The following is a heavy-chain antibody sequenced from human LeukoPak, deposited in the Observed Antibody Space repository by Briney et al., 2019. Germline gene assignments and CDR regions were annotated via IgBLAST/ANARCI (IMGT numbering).Heavy chain of an antibody. Sequence: SVKVSCKASGYTFTSYGISWVRQAPGQGLEWMGGIIPIFGTANYAQKFQGRVTITADESTSTAYMELSSLRSEDTAVYYCARGGPLVYCSSTSCPPLGMDVWGQGTTVTVSS. J-gene: IGHJ6*02. V-gene: IGHV1-69*13. CDR1: GYTFTSYG. D-gene: IGHD2-2*01. CDR2: IIPIFGTA. CDR3: ARGGPLVYCSSTSCPPLGMDV.